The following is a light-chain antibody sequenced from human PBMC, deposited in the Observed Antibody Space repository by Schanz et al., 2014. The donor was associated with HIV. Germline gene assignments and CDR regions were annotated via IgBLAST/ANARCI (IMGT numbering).Light chain of an antibody. J-gene: IGKJ5*01. CDR1: QGISTSY. V-gene: IGKV3-20*01. Sequence: EIVLTQSPGTLSLSPGESATLSCRASQGISTSYLAWYQQKPGQAPRLVIYGASSRATGIPDRFSASGSGADSTLTISRVEPEDFAVYYCQQYGSSPSRITFGQGTRLDIK. CDR3: QQYGSSPSRIT. CDR2: GAS.